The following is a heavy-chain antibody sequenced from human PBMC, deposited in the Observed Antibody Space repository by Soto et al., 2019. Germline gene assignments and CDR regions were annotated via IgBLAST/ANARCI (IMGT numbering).Heavy chain of an antibody. J-gene: IGHJ6*03. CDR1: GGSISSYY. CDR2: IYYSGST. V-gene: IGHV4-59*08. Sequence: SETLSLTCTVSGGSISSYYWSWIRQPPGKGLEWIGYIYYSGSTNYNPSLKSRVTISVDTSKNQFSLKLSSVTAGDTAVYFCARHMLVDFWSGYSYYMDVWGKGTTVTVSS. D-gene: IGHD3-3*01. CDR3: ARHMLVDFWSGYSYYMDV.